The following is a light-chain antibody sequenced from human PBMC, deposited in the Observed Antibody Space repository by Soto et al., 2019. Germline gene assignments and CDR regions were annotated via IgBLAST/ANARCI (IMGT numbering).Light chain of an antibody. Sequence: EVVLTQSPATLSLSPGERATLSCRASQSVNRYLAWYQQKPGQAPRLLIYDASYGAIGIPARFSGSGSGTDFILTISRVEAEVFAVYCHQQRSNWPTFGQGTKVEIK. CDR1: QSVNRY. CDR2: DAS. CDR3: QQRSNWPT. V-gene: IGKV3-11*01. J-gene: IGKJ1*01.